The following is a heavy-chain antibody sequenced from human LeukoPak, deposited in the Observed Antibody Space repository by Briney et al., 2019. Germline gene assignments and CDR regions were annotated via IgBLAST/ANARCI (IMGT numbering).Heavy chain of an antibody. Sequence: ASVKVSCKASGYTFTGYYMHWVRQAPGQGLEWMGWISTYNGNTNYAQKLQGRVTMTTDTSTSTAYMELRSLRSDDTAVYYCARDVLRYSYYYMDVWGKGTTVTISS. CDR2: ISTYNGNT. V-gene: IGHV1-18*04. D-gene: IGHD2-21*01. CDR3: ARDVLRYSYYYMDV. J-gene: IGHJ6*03. CDR1: GYTFTGYY.